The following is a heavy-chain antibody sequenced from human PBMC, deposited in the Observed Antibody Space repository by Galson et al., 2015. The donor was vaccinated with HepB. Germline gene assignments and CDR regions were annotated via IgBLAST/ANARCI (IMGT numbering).Heavy chain of an antibody. CDR3: STGVGTSSAYDFPRRDY. Sequence: SLRLSCAASGLTISNAWMNWVRQAPGKGLEWVGRIKDRAEGGTTDYAAPLKGRFTISRDDSKNTLYLQMKTLESEDTAVYYCSTGVGTSSAYDFPRRDYWGQGTLVTVSS. J-gene: IGHJ4*02. CDR2: IKDRAEGGTT. D-gene: IGHD5-12*01. V-gene: IGHV3-15*01. CDR1: GLTISNAW.